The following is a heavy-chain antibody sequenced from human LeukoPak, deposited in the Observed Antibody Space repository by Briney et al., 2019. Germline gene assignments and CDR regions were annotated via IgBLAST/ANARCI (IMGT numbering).Heavy chain of an antibody. CDR2: ISGSGGST. Sequence: GGSLRLSCAASGFTFSSYAMSWVRQAPGKGLEWVSVISGSGGSTYYADSVKGRFTISRDNSKNTLYLQMNSLRAEDTAVYYCAKLGFFYLDYFDYWGQGTLVTVSS. D-gene: IGHD3-10*01. CDR3: AKLGFFYLDYFDY. J-gene: IGHJ4*02. CDR1: GFTFSSYA. V-gene: IGHV3-23*01.